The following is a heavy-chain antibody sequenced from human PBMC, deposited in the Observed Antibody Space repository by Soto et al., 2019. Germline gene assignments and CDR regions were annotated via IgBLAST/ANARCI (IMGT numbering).Heavy chain of an antibody. V-gene: IGHV3-11*01. CDR1: GFAFSDYY. D-gene: IGHD3-10*01. CDR3: AREGNRFQH. Sequence: QVQLVESGGGLVKPGGSLRLSCAASGFAFSDYYKSWMRQAPGKGLEWISYISGTGNTIYYAGSVKGRFTFSRDNAKNSLYLHTNGLRAEDTAVYYCAREGNRFQHWGQGTLVTVSS. CDR2: ISGTGNTI. J-gene: IGHJ1*01.